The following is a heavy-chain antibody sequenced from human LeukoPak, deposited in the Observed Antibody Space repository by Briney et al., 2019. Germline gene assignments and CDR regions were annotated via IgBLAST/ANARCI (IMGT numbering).Heavy chain of an antibody. J-gene: IGHJ6*03. V-gene: IGHV4-34*01. Sequence: SETLSLTCAVYGGSFSGYYWSWIRQPPGKGLEWIGEINHSGSTNYNPSLKSRVTISVDTSKNQFSLKLSSVTAADTAVYYCARLFRRVGSGKKGPGYYMDVWGKGTTVTISS. CDR2: INHSGST. CDR3: ARLFRRVGSGKKGPGYYMDV. CDR1: GGSFSGYY. D-gene: IGHD3-10*01.